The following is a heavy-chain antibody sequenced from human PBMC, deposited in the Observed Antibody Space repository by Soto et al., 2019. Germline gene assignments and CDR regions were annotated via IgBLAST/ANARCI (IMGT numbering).Heavy chain of an antibody. V-gene: IGHV4-30-4*01. CDR3: ARGPSADKIDF. D-gene: IGHD3-3*01. J-gene: IGHJ4*02. CDR1: GGSVSSGGYF. CDR2: IYNSGST. Sequence: QVQLQESGPGLVEPSQTLSLTCTVSGGSVSSGGYFWSWIRQPPGEGLEWIGHIYNSGSTYSNPSPRGRVTISVDTAKSQFSLKLSSVTAADTAVYYCARGPSADKIDFWGQGTLVTVSS.